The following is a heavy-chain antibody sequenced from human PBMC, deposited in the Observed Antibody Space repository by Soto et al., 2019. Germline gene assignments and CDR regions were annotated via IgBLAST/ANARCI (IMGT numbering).Heavy chain of an antibody. D-gene: IGHD2-2*02. CDR1: GFTFSNAW. CDR3: TTAPTGYCSSTSCYTGRRGGDY. CDR2: IKSKTDGGTT. V-gene: IGHV3-15*01. Sequence: GGSLRLSCAASGFTFSNAWMSWVRQAPGKGLEWVGRIKSKTDGGTTDYAAPVKGRFTISRDDSKNTLYLQMNSLKTEDTAVYYCTTAPTGYCSSTSCYTGRRGGDYWGQGTLVTVSS. J-gene: IGHJ4*02.